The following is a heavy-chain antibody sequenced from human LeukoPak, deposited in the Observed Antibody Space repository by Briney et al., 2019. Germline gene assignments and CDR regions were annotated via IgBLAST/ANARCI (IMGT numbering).Heavy chain of an antibody. CDR3: AREPHEDGCNLRYFDY. Sequence: PGGSLRLSCAASGFTFSSYAMHWVRQAPGKGLEYVSAISSNGGSTYYANSVKGRFTISRDNSKNTLYLQMGSLRAEDMAVYYCAREPHEDGCNLRYFDYWGQETLVTVSS. CDR2: ISSNGGST. V-gene: IGHV3-64*01. D-gene: IGHD5-24*01. J-gene: IGHJ4*02. CDR1: GFTFSSYA.